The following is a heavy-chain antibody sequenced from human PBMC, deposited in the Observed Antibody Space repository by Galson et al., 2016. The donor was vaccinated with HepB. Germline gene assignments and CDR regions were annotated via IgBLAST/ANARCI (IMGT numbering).Heavy chain of an antibody. CDR1: GFTFSNYG. Sequence: SLRLSCADSGFTFSNYGMTWVRQAPGKGLDWVSVISGSGGSTYYADSVKGRFTISRYNAKNTLYLQMNSLKAEDTAIYYCAKGYGYFDYWGQGTLVTVSS. J-gene: IGHJ4*01. CDR2: ISGSGGST. D-gene: IGHD3-10*01. V-gene: IGHV3-23*01. CDR3: AKGYGYFDY.